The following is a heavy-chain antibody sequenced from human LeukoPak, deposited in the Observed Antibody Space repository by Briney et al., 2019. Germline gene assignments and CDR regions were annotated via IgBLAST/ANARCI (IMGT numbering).Heavy chain of an antibody. CDR3: ARGLRYFDWCHFDY. D-gene: IGHD3-9*01. V-gene: IGHV1-3*03. J-gene: IGHJ4*02. Sequence: ASVKVSCKASGYTFTSYAMHWVRQAPGQRLEWMGWINAGNGNTKYSQEFQGRVTITRDTSASTAYMELSSLRSEDMAVYYCARGLRYFDWCHFDYWDQGTLVTVSS. CDR1: GYTFTSYA. CDR2: INAGNGNT.